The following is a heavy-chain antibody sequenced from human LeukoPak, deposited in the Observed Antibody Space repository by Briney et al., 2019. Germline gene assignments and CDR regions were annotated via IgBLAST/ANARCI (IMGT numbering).Heavy chain of an antibody. CDR2: ISGSGVNT. D-gene: IGHD3-22*01. CDR1: GFTFSGYA. Sequence: PGGSLRLSCAAFGFTFSGYAMSWVRQAPGMGLEWVSVISGSGVNTYYADSVKGRFTTSRDNSKNTLYLQMNSLRAEDTAVYYCAKYPTYYYESSGYYYFDYWGQGTLVTVSS. J-gene: IGHJ4*02. V-gene: IGHV3-23*01. CDR3: AKYPTYYYESSGYYYFDY.